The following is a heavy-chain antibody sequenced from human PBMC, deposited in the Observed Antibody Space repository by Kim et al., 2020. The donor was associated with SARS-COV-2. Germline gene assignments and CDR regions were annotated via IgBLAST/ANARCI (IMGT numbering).Heavy chain of an antibody. V-gene: IGHV3-30*09. J-gene: IGHJ4*02. CDR2: ISYDGTNK. CDR1: GFSFGIHA. Sequence: GGSLRLSCEASGFSFGIHAMYWVRQAPGKGLEWVAGISYDGTNKYHTDSVKGRFAVSRDNSKNTLYLQMDSLTPGDTATYYCVRGPMILVLINGDFDFWGQGTLVAVSS. D-gene: IGHD3-22*01. CDR3: VRGPMILVLINGDFDF.